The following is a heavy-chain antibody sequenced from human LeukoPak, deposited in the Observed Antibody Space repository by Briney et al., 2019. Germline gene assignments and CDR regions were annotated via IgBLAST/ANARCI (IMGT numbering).Heavy chain of an antibody. CDR3: ARASYYYDSSGYRRYNWFDP. J-gene: IGHJ5*02. D-gene: IGHD3-22*01. Sequence: SVKVSCESSGGTFSSYAISWVRQAPGQGLEWMGRIIPIFGTANYAQKFQGRVTITTDESTSTAYMELSSLRSEDTAVYYCARASYYYDSSGYRRYNWFDPWGQGTLVTVSS. CDR2: IIPIFGTA. V-gene: IGHV1-69*05. CDR1: GGTFSSYA.